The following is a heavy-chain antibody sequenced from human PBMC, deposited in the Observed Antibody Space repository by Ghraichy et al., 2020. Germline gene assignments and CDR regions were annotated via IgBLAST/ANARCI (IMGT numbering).Heavy chain of an antibody. Sequence: LSLTCAASGFTFSSYSMNWVRQAPGKGLEWVSYISSSSSTIYYADSVKGRFTISRDNAKNSLYLQMNSLRDEDTAVYYCARTEYGDYGSFVYWGQGTLVTVSS. CDR1: GFTFSSYS. V-gene: IGHV3-48*02. J-gene: IGHJ4*02. CDR3: ARTEYGDYGSFVY. D-gene: IGHD4-17*01. CDR2: ISSSSSTI.